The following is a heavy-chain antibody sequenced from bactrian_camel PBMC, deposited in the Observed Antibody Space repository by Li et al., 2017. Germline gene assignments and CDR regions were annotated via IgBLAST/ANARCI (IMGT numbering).Heavy chain of an antibody. CDR3: ASAAYNSNWSRLEKRYYKY. CDR1: YTYNEGD. V-gene: IGHV3S53*01. J-gene: IGHJ4*01. CDR2: IDSTGSA. D-gene: IGHD6*01. Sequence: QVQLVESGGGSVQAGGSLGLSCGYTYNEGDMAWFRQAPGKEREGVAAIDSTGSANYADSVKGRFTISKDNARNTLALQMNSLKPEDSAMYYCASAAYNSNWSRLEKRYYKYWGQGTQVTVS.